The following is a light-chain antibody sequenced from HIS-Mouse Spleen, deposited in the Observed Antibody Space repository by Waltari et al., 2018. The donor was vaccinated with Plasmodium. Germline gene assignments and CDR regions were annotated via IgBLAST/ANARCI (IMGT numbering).Light chain of an antibody. Sequence: SYVLTPPPSVSVAPGQTARTTCGGATVGSKSMPRAQQKPGQAPALVVYDDSDRPSGIPGRCSGSNSGNTATLTTSRVEAGDEADYYCQVWDSSSDHVVFGGGTKLTVL. J-gene: IGLJ2*01. CDR2: DDS. CDR3: QVWDSSSDHVV. CDR1: TVGSKS. V-gene: IGLV3-21*02.